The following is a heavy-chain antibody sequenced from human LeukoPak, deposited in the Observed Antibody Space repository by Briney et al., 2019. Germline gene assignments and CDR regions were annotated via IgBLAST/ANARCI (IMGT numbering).Heavy chain of an antibody. D-gene: IGHD6-13*01. Sequence: GGSLRLSCAASGFTFSTYAMSWVRQAPGKGLEWVSGISGSGGSTFYADSVKGRFAISRDNSKDTLSLQMNSLRAEDTAVYYCAKDHGGIAIWGQGTMVTVSS. J-gene: IGHJ3*02. CDR2: ISGSGGST. V-gene: IGHV3-23*01. CDR3: AKDHGGIAI. CDR1: GFTFSTYA.